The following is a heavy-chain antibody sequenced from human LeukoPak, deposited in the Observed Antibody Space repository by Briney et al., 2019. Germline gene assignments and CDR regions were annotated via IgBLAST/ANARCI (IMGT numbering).Heavy chain of an antibody. CDR3: TRELAWGHAFDI. V-gene: IGHV3-15*01. CDR2: IKSKTDGGTT. CDR1: GFTFSNAW. Sequence: PGGSLRLSCAASGFTFSNAWMSWVRQAPGKGLEWVGRIKSKTDGGTTDYAAPVKGRFTISRDDSKNTLYLQMNSLKTEDTAVYYCTRELAWGHAFDIWGQGTMVTVSS. J-gene: IGHJ3*02. D-gene: IGHD1-26*01.